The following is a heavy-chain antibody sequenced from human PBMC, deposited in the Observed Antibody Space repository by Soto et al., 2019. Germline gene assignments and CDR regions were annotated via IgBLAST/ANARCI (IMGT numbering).Heavy chain of an antibody. J-gene: IGHJ4*02. V-gene: IGHV4-61*01. CDR2: IYYSGST. CDR1: GGSVSSGSYY. CDR3: ARVLGAVDGPDY. Sequence: QVQLQESGPGLVKPSETLSLTCTVSGGSVSSGSYYWSWIRQPPGKGLEWIGYIYYSGSTNYNPSRKSRVTISVDTSKNQFSLKLSSVTAADTAVYYCARVLGAVDGPDYWGQGTLVTVSS. D-gene: IGHD6-19*01.